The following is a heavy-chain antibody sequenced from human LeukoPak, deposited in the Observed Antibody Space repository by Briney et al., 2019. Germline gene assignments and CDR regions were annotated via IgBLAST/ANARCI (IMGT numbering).Heavy chain of an antibody. Sequence: GGSLRLSCAASGFSFGSSWMSWVRQAPGKGLVWVSRINTDGSSTSYADSVKGRFTISRDNAKNTVYLQMNSLRAEDTAVYYCATGTQLAPGFGDYWGQGTLVTVSS. CDR2: INTDGSST. V-gene: IGHV3-74*01. J-gene: IGHJ4*02. CDR1: GFSFGSSW. D-gene: IGHD1-14*01. CDR3: ATGTQLAPGFGDY.